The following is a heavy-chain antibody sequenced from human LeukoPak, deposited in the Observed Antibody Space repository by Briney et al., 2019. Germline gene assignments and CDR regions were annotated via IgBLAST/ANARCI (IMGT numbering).Heavy chain of an antibody. CDR1: GFTFSSYA. CDR3: ARDQDYAFDN. D-gene: IGHD4/OR15-4a*01. CDR2: ISYDGSNK. Sequence: GGSLRLSCAASGFTFSSYAMHWVRQAPGKGLEWVAVISYDGSNKYYADSVKGRFTISRDNSKNTLYLQMNSLRAEDTAVYYCARDQDYAFDNWGQGTLVTVYS. V-gene: IGHV3-30-3*01. J-gene: IGHJ4*02.